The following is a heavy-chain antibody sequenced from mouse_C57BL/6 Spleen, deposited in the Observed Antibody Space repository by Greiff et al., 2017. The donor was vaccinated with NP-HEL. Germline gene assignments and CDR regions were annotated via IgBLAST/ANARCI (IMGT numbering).Heavy chain of an antibody. Sequence: QVQLQQSGAELVRPGTSVKVSCKASGYAFTNYLIEWVKQRPGQGLEWIGVINPGSGGTNYNEKFKGKATLTADKSSSTAYMQLSSLTSEDSAVYFCAREENSNEKAYWGQGTLVTVSA. CDR2: INPGSGGT. CDR1: GYAFTNYL. J-gene: IGHJ3*01. V-gene: IGHV1-54*01. D-gene: IGHD2-5*01. CDR3: AREENSNEKAY.